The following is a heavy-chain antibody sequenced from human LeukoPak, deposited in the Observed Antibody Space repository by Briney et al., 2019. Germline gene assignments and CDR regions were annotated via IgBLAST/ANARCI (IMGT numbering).Heavy chain of an antibody. V-gene: IGHV3-30*02. J-gene: IGHJ4*02. CDR2: IRFDGTTE. CDR3: ARGAAVALEL. CDR1: GFTLTDYN. D-gene: IGHD6-19*01. Sequence: PGGSLGLSCGATGFTLTDYNMHWARQAPGKGLEYVAFIRFDGTTEYYTDSVKGRFTMSRDKSKNTLYLQMNSLRGEDTAVYYCARGAAVALELWGQGTLVTVSS.